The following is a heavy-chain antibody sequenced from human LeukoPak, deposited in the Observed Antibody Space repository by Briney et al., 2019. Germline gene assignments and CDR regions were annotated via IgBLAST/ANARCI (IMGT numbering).Heavy chain of an antibody. CDR2: LYSGGST. Sequence: PGGSLRLSCVASGFTVSSSHMTWVRQAPGKGLEWVSVLYSGGSTYYADSVKGRSTISRDNSKNTLYLQMNSLRAEDTAVYYCARGGVTMIVPILWGQGTLVTVSS. J-gene: IGHJ4*02. V-gene: IGHV3-53*01. D-gene: IGHD3-22*01. CDR1: GFTVSSSH. CDR3: ARGGVTMIVPIL.